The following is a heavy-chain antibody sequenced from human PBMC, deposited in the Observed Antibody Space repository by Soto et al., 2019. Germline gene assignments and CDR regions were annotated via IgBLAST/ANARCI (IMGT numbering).Heavy chain of an antibody. Sequence: QVKLVQSGAEVKKPGASVQVSCKALGYTFTGFYMHWVRQAPGQGLEWMGWINPKSGDTEYAQKFQGWVTMTRDTSISTAYMELSRLKSDGTAVYYCASGGSTVTREFDYWGQGTPVSVSS. CDR3: ASGGSTVTREFDY. CDR2: INPKSGDT. D-gene: IGHD4-17*01. J-gene: IGHJ4*02. V-gene: IGHV1-2*04. CDR1: GYTFTGFY.